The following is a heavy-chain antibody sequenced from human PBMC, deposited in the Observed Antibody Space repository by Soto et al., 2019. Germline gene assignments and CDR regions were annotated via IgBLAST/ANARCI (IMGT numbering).Heavy chain of an antibody. CDR3: AIAAYCSGATCYSGYNWFDP. Sequence: GASVKVSCKVSGYTLSEVSIHWVRHTPGKGLEWMGGFDPENDETSYAQKFQGRVTLTKDTSTDTAYLELSSLRSEDTAIYYCAIAAYCSGATCYSGYNWFDPWGQGTKVTVYS. J-gene: IGHJ5*02. CDR1: GYTLSEVS. D-gene: IGHD2-2*01. V-gene: IGHV1-24*01. CDR2: FDPENDET.